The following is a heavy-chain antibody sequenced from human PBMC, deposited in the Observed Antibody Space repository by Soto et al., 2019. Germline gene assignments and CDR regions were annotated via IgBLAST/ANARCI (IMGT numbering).Heavy chain of an antibody. D-gene: IGHD3-10*01. V-gene: IGHV3-30*18. CDR2: ISYDGSNK. Sequence: QVQLVESGGGVVQPGRSLRLSCAASGFTFSSYGIHWVRQAPGKGLEWVAVISYDGSNKNYADSVKGRFTVSRDNSKNTLYLQMNSLRAEDTAVYYCAKDRGLAQYYYKGMDVWGQGTTVTVSS. CDR3: AKDRGLAQYYYKGMDV. J-gene: IGHJ6*02. CDR1: GFTFSSYG.